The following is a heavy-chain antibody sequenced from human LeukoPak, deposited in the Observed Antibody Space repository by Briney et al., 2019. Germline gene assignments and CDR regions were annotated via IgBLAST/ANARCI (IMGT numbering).Heavy chain of an antibody. CDR1: GGSISSYY. V-gene: IGHV4-4*07. Sequence: SETLSLTCTVSGGSISSYYWSWIRQPAGKGLEWIGRIYTSGSTNHNPSLKSRVTMSVDTSKNQFSLKLSSVTAADTAVYYCARGGYYDSSGYSYYYYYYMDVWGKGTTVTVSS. D-gene: IGHD3-22*01. J-gene: IGHJ6*03. CDR2: IYTSGST. CDR3: ARGGYYDSSGYSYYYYYYMDV.